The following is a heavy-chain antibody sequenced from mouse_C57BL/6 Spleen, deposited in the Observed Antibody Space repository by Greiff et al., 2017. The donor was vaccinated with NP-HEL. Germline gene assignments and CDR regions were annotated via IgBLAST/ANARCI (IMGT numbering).Heavy chain of an antibody. J-gene: IGHJ2*01. CDR1: GYAFSSYW. CDR3: ARGGYGSSYGFDY. CDR2: IYPGDGDT. V-gene: IGHV1-80*01. Sequence: VKLMESGAELVKPGDSVKISCKASGYAFSSYWMNWVKQRPGKGLEWIGQIYPGDGDTNYNGKLKGKVTLTADNTSSTAYMQLSSLTSEDAAVYFCARGGYGSSYGFDYWGQGTTLTVSS. D-gene: IGHD1-1*01.